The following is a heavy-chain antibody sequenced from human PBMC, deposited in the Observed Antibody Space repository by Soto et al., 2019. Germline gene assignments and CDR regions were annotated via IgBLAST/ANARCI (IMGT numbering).Heavy chain of an antibody. D-gene: IGHD1-7*01. V-gene: IGHV4-4*02. CDR2: IYNSGST. CDR1: GGSINSNNW. J-gene: IGHJ6*02. CDR3: ARMVAPLSGTTFGYYYYGMDA. Sequence: PSETLSLTCAVSGGSINSNNWWTWVRQPPGKGLEWIGEIYNSGSTNHNPSLKSRVSISADKSKNQFSLNLNSVTAADTAVYYCARMVAPLSGTTFGYYYYGMDAWGQGTTVTVSS.